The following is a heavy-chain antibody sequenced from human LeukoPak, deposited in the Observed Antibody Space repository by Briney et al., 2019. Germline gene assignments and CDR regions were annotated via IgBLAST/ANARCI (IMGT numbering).Heavy chain of an antibody. CDR1: GGSISSYY. V-gene: IGHV4-59*08. CDR2: IYYSGST. Sequence: SETLSLTCTVSGGSISSYYWCWIRQPPGKGLEWIGYIYYSGSTNYNPSLKSRVTISVDTSKNQFSLKLSSVTAADTAVYYCARHRGYSGYGGDAFDIWGQGTMVTVSS. D-gene: IGHD5-12*01. CDR3: ARHRGYSGYGGDAFDI. J-gene: IGHJ3*02.